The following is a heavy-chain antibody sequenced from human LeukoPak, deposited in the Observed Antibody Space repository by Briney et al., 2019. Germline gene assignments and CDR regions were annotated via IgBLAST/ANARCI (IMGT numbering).Heavy chain of an antibody. J-gene: IGHJ4*02. Sequence: SETLSLTCTVSGGSISGHFSSWIRQPPGKGLEWIGFVSYSGDTNYSPSFNGRVTISLDTSKSQFSLNLNSVTAADTAVYFCARGGASSRYFGYWGQGTLVTVSS. V-gene: IGHV4-59*11. CDR3: ARGGASSRYFGY. CDR1: GGSISGHF. D-gene: IGHD1-26*01. CDR2: VSYSGDT.